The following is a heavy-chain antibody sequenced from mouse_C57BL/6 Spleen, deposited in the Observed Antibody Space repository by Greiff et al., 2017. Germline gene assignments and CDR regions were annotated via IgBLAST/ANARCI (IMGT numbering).Heavy chain of an antibody. CDR1: GFTFSDSY. CDR2: ISNGGGST. CDR3: ARGRDGYPYY. Sequence: DVMLVESGGGLVQPGGSLKLSCAASGFTFSDSYMYWVRQTPEKRLAWVAYISNGGGSTYYPATVKGRFTISRDNAKHTLYLQMSRLKSENTAMYYWARGRDGYPYYWGQGTTLTVSS. J-gene: IGHJ2*01. V-gene: IGHV5-12*01. D-gene: IGHD2-3*01.